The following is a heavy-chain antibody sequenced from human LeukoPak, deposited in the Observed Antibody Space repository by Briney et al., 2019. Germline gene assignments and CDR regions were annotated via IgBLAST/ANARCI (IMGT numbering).Heavy chain of an antibody. CDR3: ARSAPICPRYCSSTSCTDY. Sequence: SETLSLTCTVSGGSVSSGSYYWSWIRQPPGKGLEWIGYIYYSGSTNYNPSLKSRVTISVDTSKNQFSLKLSSVTAADTAVYYCARSAPICPRYCSSTSCTDYWGQGTLVTVSS. J-gene: IGHJ4*02. D-gene: IGHD2-2*01. V-gene: IGHV4-61*01. CDR2: IYYSGST. CDR1: GGSVSSGSYY.